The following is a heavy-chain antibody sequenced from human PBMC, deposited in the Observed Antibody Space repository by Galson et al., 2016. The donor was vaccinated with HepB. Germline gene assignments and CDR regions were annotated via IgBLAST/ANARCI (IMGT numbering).Heavy chain of an antibody. CDR3: ARDEAMFGVVTPYYFDY. J-gene: IGHJ4*01. V-gene: IGHV3-48*02. Sequence: SLRLSCAASGFTFSRYSMNWVRQAPGKGLEWVSYISSSRGYIHYADSVKGRFTISRDNAKTSLYLQMNSLRDEDTAVYYCARDEAMFGVVTPYYFDYWGHGTLVTVSS. CDR2: ISSSRGYI. D-gene: IGHD3-3*01. CDR1: GFTFSRYS.